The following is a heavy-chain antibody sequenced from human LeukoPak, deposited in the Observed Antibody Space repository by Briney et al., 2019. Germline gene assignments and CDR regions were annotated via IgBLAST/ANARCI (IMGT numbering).Heavy chain of an antibody. V-gene: IGHV3-23*01. J-gene: IGHJ4*02. CDR3: ARGLRSYYDSSGYW. Sequence: GGSLRLSCAASGFTFRSYAMSWVRQAPGKGLEWVSAISGSGGSTYYADSVKGRFAISRENAKNSLYLQINSRRAEHTDIYYCARGLRSYYDSSGYWGGQGTLVTVSS. D-gene: IGHD3-22*01. CDR1: GFTFRSYA. CDR2: ISGSGGST.